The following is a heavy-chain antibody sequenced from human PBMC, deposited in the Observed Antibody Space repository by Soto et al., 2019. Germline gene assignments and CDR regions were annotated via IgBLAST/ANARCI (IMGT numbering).Heavy chain of an antibody. D-gene: IGHD1-1*01. CDR3: VRGDNWNDEASDY. Sequence: GGSLRLSCAASGFLFSNHGMHWVRQAPGKGLEWVAVIWSDGNNRYYADSVKGRFTISRDNSKNMVYLQMNSLRAEDTAVYYCVRGDNWNDEASDYWGQGTLVTVSS. CDR1: GFLFSNHG. V-gene: IGHV3-33*01. CDR2: IWSDGNNR. J-gene: IGHJ4*02.